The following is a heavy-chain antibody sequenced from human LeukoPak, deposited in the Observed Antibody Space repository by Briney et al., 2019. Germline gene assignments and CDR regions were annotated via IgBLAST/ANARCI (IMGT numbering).Heavy chain of an antibody. J-gene: IGHJ4*02. D-gene: IGHD6-19*01. Sequence: GGSLRLSCAASGFTFSSYTMNWVRQAPGKGLEYVSSISSSSSHIYYADSVKGRFTISRDNTKSSLYLQMNSLRAEDMAVYYCARDVAGTGDYWGQGTLVTVSS. CDR1: GFTFSSYT. CDR2: ISSSSSHI. CDR3: ARDVAGTGDY. V-gene: IGHV3-21*01.